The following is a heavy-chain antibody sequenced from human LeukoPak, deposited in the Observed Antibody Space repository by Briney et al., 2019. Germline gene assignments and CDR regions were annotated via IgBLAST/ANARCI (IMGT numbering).Heavy chain of an antibody. V-gene: IGHV4-39*01. CDR1: GGSISSSSYY. Sequence: SETLSLTCTASGGSISSSSYYWGWIRQPPGKGLEWIGSMYYSGSTYSNLSLKSRVTMSADTSKNQFSLKLSSVSAADTAVYYCARQYYDNTGYYYFDYWGQGTLVTVSS. CDR2: MYYSGST. CDR3: ARQYYDNTGYYYFDY. J-gene: IGHJ4*02. D-gene: IGHD3-22*01.